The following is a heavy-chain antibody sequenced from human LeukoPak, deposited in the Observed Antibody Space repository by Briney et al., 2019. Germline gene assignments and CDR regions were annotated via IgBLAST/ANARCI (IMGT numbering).Heavy chain of an antibody. CDR3: ARERQAGDYATYYFDY. D-gene: IGHD4-17*01. CDR2: INWNGGST. Sequence: PGGSLRLSCAASGFTFDDYGMSWVRHAPGKGLEWVSGINWNGGSTAYADSVKGRFTISRDNAKNSLYLQMNSLRAEDTALYYCARERQAGDYATYYFDYWGQGTLVTVSS. J-gene: IGHJ4*02. V-gene: IGHV3-20*04. CDR1: GFTFDDYG.